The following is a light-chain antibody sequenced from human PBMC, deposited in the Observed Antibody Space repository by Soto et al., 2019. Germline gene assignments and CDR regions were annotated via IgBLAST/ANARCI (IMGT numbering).Light chain of an antibody. CDR3: QSYASSLRGSVV. J-gene: IGLJ2*01. V-gene: IGLV1-40*01. CDR2: GNS. CDR1: SSNIGAGYD. Sequence: QAVVTQPPSVSGAPGQRVTISCTGSSSNIGAGYDVHWYQQLPGTAPKLLIYGNSNRPSGVPDRFSGSESGTSASLAITGLQAEDEADYYCQSYASSLRGSVVFGGGTKLTVL.